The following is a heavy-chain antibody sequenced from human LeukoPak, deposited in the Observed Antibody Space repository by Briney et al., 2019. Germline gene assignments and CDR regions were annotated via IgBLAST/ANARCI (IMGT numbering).Heavy chain of an antibody. J-gene: IGHJ5*02. D-gene: IGHD3-16*01. CDR3: ARDWGNWFDP. CDR2: IIAIFGTA. CDR1: GGTFSSYA. V-gene: IGHV1-69*05. Sequence: SVKVSCTASGGTFSSYAISWVRQAPGQGLEWMGGIIAIFGTANYAQKFQGRVTITTDESTSTAYMELSSLRSEDTAVYYCARDWGNWFDPWGQGTLVTVSS.